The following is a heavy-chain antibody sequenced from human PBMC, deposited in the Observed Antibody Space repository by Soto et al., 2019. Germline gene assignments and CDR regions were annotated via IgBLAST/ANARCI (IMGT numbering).Heavy chain of an antibody. CDR2: ISSNGENT. CDR3: VSWVSAHFDS. J-gene: IGHJ4*01. Sequence: DGTLSLSCAASRFTSGYHAMNWVRHAPGKGLEWVSTISSNGENTHYADSVKGRFIISSDNSSNTVARQMNSLRVEDTAVYYCVSWVSAHFDSWGQGTLVTVSS. D-gene: IGHD6-13*01. V-gene: IGHV3-23*01. CDR1: RFTSGYHA.